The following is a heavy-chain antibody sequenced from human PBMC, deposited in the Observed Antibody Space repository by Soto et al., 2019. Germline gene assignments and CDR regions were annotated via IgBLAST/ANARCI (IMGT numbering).Heavy chain of an antibody. CDR3: AAVPYYGSGSQMFDY. J-gene: IGHJ4*02. D-gene: IGHD3-10*01. CDR1: GFTFTSSA. CDR2: IVVGSGNT. Sequence: SVKVSCKASGFTFTSSAVQWVRQARGQRLEWIGWIVVGSGNTNYAQKFQERVTITRDMSTSTAYMELSSLRSEDTAVYYCAAVPYYGSGSQMFDYWGQGTLVTVSS. V-gene: IGHV1-58*01.